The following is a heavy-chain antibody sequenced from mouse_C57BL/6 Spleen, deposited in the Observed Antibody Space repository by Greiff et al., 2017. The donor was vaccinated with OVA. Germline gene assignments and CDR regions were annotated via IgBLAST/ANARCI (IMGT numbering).Heavy chain of an antibody. Sequence: QVQLQQSGPELVKPGASVKISCKASGYAFSSSWMNWVKQRPGKGLEWIGRIYPGDGDTNYNGKFKGKATLTEDKSSSTAYMQLSSLTSEDSAVYFCARSYGVGYFDYWGQGTTLTVSS. CDR2: IYPGDGDT. D-gene: IGHD1-1*01. CDR3: ARSYGVGYFDY. CDR1: GYAFSSSW. V-gene: IGHV1-82*01. J-gene: IGHJ2*01.